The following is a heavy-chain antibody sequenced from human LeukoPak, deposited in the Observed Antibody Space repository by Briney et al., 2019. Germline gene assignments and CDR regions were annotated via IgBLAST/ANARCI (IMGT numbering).Heavy chain of an antibody. Sequence: PSETLSLTCTVSGGSISSYYWSWIRQPPGKGLEWIGEIYHSGSTNYNPSLKSRVTISVDKSKNQFSLKLSSVTAADTAVYYCARGGMTTVTTYYYYYYGMDVWGQGTTVTVSS. CDR3: ARGGMTTVTTYYYYYYGMDV. V-gene: IGHV4-59*12. CDR1: GGSISSYY. CDR2: IYHSGST. D-gene: IGHD4-17*01. J-gene: IGHJ6*02.